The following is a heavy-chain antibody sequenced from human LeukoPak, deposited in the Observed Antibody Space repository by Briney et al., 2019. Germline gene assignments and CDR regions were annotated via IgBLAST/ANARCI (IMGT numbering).Heavy chain of an antibody. CDR1: GFTFSSYG. CDR3: AKGPPSGSYCDY. D-gene: IGHD1-26*01. V-gene: IGHV3-30*18. Sequence: GGSLRLSCAASGFTFSSYGMHWVRQAPGKGLEWVAVISYYGSNTYYADSVKGRFTISRDNSKNTLYLQMNSLRAEDTAVYYCAKGPPSGSYCDYWGQGTLVTVSS. CDR2: ISYYGSNT. J-gene: IGHJ4*02.